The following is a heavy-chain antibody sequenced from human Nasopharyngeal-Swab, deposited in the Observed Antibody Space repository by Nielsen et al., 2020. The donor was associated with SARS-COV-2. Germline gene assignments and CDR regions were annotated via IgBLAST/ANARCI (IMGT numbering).Heavy chain of an antibody. Sequence: SLKISCVASGFPFDDYAMSWVRQVPGKGLQWVSGITWSSGTIGYADSVKGRFTVSRDNAANSLFLQMDSLRPDDTAFYYCAKSLYTSTWSYYFDIWGQGTMVTVSS. CDR2: ITWSSGTI. D-gene: IGHD6-13*01. CDR3: AKSLYTSTWSYYFDI. CDR1: GFPFDDYA. V-gene: IGHV3-9*01. J-gene: IGHJ4*02.